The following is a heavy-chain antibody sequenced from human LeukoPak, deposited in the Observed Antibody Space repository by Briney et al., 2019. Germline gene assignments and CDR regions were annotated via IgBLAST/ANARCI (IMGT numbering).Heavy chain of an antibody. J-gene: IGHJ5*02. CDR2: INPSGGST. Sequence: ASVKVSCKASGYTFTIYYMHWVRQAPGQGLEWMGIINPSGGSTSYAQKFQGRVTMTRDTSTSTVYMELSSLRSEDTAVYYCARVCPHDYGNVGWFDPWGQGTLVTVSS. V-gene: IGHV1-46*01. D-gene: IGHD4-11*01. CDR1: GYTFTIYY. CDR3: ARVCPHDYGNVGWFDP.